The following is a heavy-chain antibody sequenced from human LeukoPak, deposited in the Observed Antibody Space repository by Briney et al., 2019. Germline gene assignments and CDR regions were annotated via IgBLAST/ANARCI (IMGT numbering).Heavy chain of an antibody. J-gene: IGHJ4*02. Sequence: PGGSLRLSCAASGFTFRTYGMHWVRQAPGKGLEWVAVISYDGSNKYYADSVKGRFTISRDNSKNTLYLQMNSLRAEDTAVYYSHIAAAGLDYWGQGTLVTVSS. CDR1: GFTFRTYG. CDR2: ISYDGSNK. V-gene: IGHV3-30*03. D-gene: IGHD6-13*01. CDR3: HIAAAGLDY.